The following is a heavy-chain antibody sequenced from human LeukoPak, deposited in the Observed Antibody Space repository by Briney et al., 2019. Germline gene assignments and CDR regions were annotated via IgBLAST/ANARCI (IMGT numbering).Heavy chain of an antibody. D-gene: IGHD1-14*01. V-gene: IGHV3-30*18. CDR2: ISYDGGNK. Sequence: GGSLRLSCAASGFTFSSYGMHWVRQAPGKGLEWVAVISYDGGNKYYADSVKGRFTISRDNSKNTLYLQMNSLRAEDTAVYYCAKDPGRYGNYFDYWGQGTLVTVSS. CDR3: AKDPGRYGNYFDY. CDR1: GFTFSSYG. J-gene: IGHJ4*02.